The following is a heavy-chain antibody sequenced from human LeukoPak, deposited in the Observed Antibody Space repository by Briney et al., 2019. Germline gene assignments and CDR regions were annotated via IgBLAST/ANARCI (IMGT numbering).Heavy chain of an antibody. J-gene: IGHJ4*02. CDR1: GGTFSSYS. V-gene: IGHV1-69*02. CDR3: ATRHMEIYGDYSASYYFDY. CDR2: IIPILGIP. D-gene: IGHD4-17*01. Sequence: GASVKVSCKASGGTFSSYSISWVRQAPGQGLEWMGRIIPILGIPNYAQKFQGRVTITADKSTSTAYMELGSLRSEDTAVYHCATRHMEIYGDYSASYYFDYWGQGTLVTVSS.